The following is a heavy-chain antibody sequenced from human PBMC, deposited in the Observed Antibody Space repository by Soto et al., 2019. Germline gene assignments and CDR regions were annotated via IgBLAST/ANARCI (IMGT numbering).Heavy chain of an antibody. CDR3: AKQYQMLSWFDS. CDR2: ISTSGST. V-gene: IGHV3-23*01. CDR1: GFTFSSSA. Sequence: PGGSLRLSCAASGFTFSSSALSWARQAPGKGLEWVSSISTSGSTYYADSVKGRFTISRDNSKNTLSLQMNSLRADDTAVYYCAKQYQMLSWFDSWGQGTLVTVSS. J-gene: IGHJ5*01. D-gene: IGHD2-8*01.